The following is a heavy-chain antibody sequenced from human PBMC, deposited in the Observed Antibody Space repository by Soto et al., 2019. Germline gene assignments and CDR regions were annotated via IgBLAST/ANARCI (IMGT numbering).Heavy chain of an antibody. V-gene: IGHV3-7*03. CDR1: VFTFIRYW. J-gene: IGHJ6*02. CDR3: ARGVLGQWPIYYYYYGMDV. Sequence: GWSLRLSCASSVFTFIRYWMSWVRQAPGKGLEWVANIKQDGSEKYYVDSVKGRFTISRDNAKNSLYLQMNSLRAEDTAVYYCARGVLGQWPIYYYYYGMDVWGQGTTVTVSS. CDR2: IKQDGSEK. D-gene: IGHD6-19*01.